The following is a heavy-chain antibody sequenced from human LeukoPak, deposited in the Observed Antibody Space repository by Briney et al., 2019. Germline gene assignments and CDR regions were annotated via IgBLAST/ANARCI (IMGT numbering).Heavy chain of an antibody. J-gene: IGHJ6*03. CDR3: AREQGITIYMDV. V-gene: IGHV4-39*07. CDR2: IYYSGST. CDR1: GGSISSSSYC. Sequence: SETLSLTCTVSGGSISSSSYCWGWIRQPPGKGLEWIGSIYYSGSTYYNPSLKSRVTISVDTSKNQFSLKLSSVTAADTAVYYCAREQGITIYMDVWGKGTTVTVSS. D-gene: IGHD3-3*01.